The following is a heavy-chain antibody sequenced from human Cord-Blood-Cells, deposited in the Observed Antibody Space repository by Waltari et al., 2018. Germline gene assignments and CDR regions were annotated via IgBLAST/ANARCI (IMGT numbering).Heavy chain of an antibody. CDR1: GGSISSSSYY. Sequence: QLQLQESGPGLVEPSETLSLTCTVSGGSISSSSYYWGWIRQPPGKGLEWIGSIYYSGSTYYNPSLKSRVTISVDTSKNQFSLKLSSVTAADTAVYYCARHDWGSGALNWFDPWGQGTLVTVSS. CDR2: IYYSGST. CDR3: ARHDWGSGALNWFDP. V-gene: IGHV4-39*01. D-gene: IGHD7-27*01. J-gene: IGHJ5*02.